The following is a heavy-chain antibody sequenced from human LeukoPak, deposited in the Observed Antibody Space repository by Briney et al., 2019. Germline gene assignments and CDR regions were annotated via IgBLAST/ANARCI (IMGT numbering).Heavy chain of an antibody. V-gene: IGHV4-34*01. CDR3: ARGDIPYHFDY. J-gene: IGHJ4*02. CDR1: GGSFSGYY. D-gene: IGHD2-2*02. CDR2: INHSGST. Sequence: SETLSLTCAVYGGSFSGYYWSWIRQPPGKGLEWIGEINHSGSTNYNPSLKSRVTISVDTSKNRFSLKLSSVTAADAAVYYCARGDIPYHFDYWGQGTLVTVSS.